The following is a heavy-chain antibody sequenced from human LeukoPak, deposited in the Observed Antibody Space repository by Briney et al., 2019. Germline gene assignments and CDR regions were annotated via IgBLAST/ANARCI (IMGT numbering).Heavy chain of an antibody. CDR1: GGSFSGYY. CDR3: ARGDGGSSEYHFDY. J-gene: IGHJ4*02. D-gene: IGHD2-15*01. Sequence: SETLSLTCAVYGGSFSGYYWSWIRQPPGKGLEWIGEINHSGSTNYNPSLKSRVTISVDTSKNQFSLKLSSVTAADTAVYYCARGDGGSSEYHFDYWGQGTLVTVSS. CDR2: INHSGST. V-gene: IGHV4-34*01.